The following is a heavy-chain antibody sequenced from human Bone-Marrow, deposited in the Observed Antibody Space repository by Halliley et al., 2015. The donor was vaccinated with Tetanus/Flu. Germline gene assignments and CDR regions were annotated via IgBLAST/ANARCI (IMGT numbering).Heavy chain of an antibody. D-gene: IGHD2-8*02. Sequence: SLRLSCAASGFTFSDFYMTWIRQAPGKGLEWVSFISSRSGHSNYADSVKGRFTASRDNARNSLFLQMNSLRAEDTALYYCARSTTGGEDIWGQGTMVTVSS. V-gene: IGHV3-11*06. J-gene: IGHJ3*02. CDR3: ARSTTGGEDI. CDR2: ISSRSGHS. CDR1: GFTFSDFY.